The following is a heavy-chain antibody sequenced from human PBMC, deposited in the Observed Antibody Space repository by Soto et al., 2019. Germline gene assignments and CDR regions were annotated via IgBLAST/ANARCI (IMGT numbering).Heavy chain of an antibody. CDR3: ARVLRGYGDEDY. D-gene: IGHD4-17*01. CDR1: GFTFSSYA. J-gene: IGHJ4*02. CDR2: ISYDGSNK. Sequence: QVQLVESGGGVVQPGRSLRLSCAASGFTFSSYAMHWVRQAPGKGLEWVAVISYDGSNKYYADSVKGRFTISRDNSKNTLYLQMNSLRAEDTAVYYCARVLRGYGDEDYWGQGTLVTVSS. V-gene: IGHV3-30-3*01.